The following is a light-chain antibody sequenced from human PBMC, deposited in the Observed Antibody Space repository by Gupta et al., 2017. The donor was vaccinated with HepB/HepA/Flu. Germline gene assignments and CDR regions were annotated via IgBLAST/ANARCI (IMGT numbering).Light chain of an antibody. CDR2: EVI. CDR1: SSDVGSYNR. J-gene: IGLJ2*01. Sequence: QSALTQPPSVSGFPGQSVTIACTGTSSDVGSYNRVSWYQQPPGTAPKVMIYEVINRPAGVPDRFSGAKSGNTASLTISGLQSEDEADYYCSSYTRSNTLVFGGGTKLTVL. V-gene: IGLV2-18*02. CDR3: SSYTRSNTLV.